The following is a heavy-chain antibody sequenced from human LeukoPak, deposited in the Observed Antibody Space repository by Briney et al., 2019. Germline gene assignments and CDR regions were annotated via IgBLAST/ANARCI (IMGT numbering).Heavy chain of an antibody. CDR1: TDSFSSHY. D-gene: IGHD4-17*01. CDR2: IPYIGST. Sequence: TTSETLSLTCVVSTDSFSSHYWTWIRQPPGKGLEWIGYIPYIGSTNYNPSLKSRVTISIDTSKNQFSLKLTSVTAADTAVYYCARDLVTVTKGFDIWGQGTMVSVSS. V-gene: IGHV4-59*11. CDR3: ARDLVTVTKGFDI. J-gene: IGHJ3*02.